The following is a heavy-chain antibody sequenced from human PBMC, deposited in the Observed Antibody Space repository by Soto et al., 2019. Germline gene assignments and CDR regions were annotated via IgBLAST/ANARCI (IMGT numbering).Heavy chain of an antibody. Sequence: QITLKESGPPLIKPTQTLTLTCTFSGVSLSASGVGVGWVRQPPGKALEFLAVIFWNDDERFNPSLRSRVTITKDTPKNQVVLKMTDMDPVDTATYYCGHRRKEAYAAFDYWGQGTLVTVSS. V-gene: IGHV2-5*01. J-gene: IGHJ4*02. D-gene: IGHD2-2*01. CDR2: IFWNDDE. CDR1: GVSLSASGVG. CDR3: GHRRKEAYAAFDY.